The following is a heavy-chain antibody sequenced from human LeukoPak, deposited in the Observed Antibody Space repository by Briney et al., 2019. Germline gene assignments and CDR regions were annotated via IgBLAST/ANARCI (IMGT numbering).Heavy chain of an antibody. CDR3: ARVGGLSNWFDP. CDR1: GYTLTELS. CDR2: FDPEDGET. J-gene: IGHJ5*02. Sequence: ASVKVSCKVSGYTLTELSMHWVRQAPGKGLEWMGGFDPEDGETIYAQKFQGRVTMTEDTSTDTAYMELSSLRSEDTAVYYCARVGGLSNWFDPWGQGTLVTVSS. D-gene: IGHD3-16*01. V-gene: IGHV1-24*01.